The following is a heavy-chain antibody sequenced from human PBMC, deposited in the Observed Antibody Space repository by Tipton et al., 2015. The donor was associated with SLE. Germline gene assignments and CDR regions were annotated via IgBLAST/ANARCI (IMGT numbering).Heavy chain of an antibody. CDR2: ISTYNGNT. V-gene: IGHV1-18*01. D-gene: IGHD6-13*01. J-gene: IGHJ4*02. Sequence: QFGAEVKKPGASVKVSCKASGYTFTNYGVSWVRQAPGQGLEWVAWISTYNGNTDYAQKLRGRVTVTTDTSTNTAYLELRSLTSDDTALYYCARDVPASGSHRLDSWGQGTLVTVSS. CDR3: ARDVPASGSHRLDS. CDR1: GYTFTNYG.